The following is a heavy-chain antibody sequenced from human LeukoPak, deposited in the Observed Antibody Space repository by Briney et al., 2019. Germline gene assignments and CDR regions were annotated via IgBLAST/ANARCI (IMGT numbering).Heavy chain of an antibody. J-gene: IGHJ4*02. D-gene: IGHD6-13*01. V-gene: IGHV3-21*01. CDR2: ISSSSSYI. CDR1: GFTFSNAW. Sequence: GGSLRLSCAASGFTFSNAWMSWVRQAPGKGLEWVSSISSSSSYIYYADSVKGRFTISRDNAKNSLYLQMNSLRAEDTAVYYCARVGGRAAAGDYWGQGTLVTVSS. CDR3: ARVGGRAAAGDY.